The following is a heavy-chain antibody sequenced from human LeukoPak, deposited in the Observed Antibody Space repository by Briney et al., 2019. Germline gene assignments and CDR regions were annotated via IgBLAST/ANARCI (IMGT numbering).Heavy chain of an antibody. D-gene: IGHD5-12*01. CDR3: AKEVAYYYYYYMDV. Sequence: QAGGSLRLSCAASGFTFSSYGMHWVRQAPGKGLEWVAVISYDGSDKYYADSVKGRFTISRDNSKNTLYLQMNSLRAEDTAVYYCAKEVAYYYYYYMDVWGKGTTVTVSS. J-gene: IGHJ6*03. CDR2: ISYDGSDK. V-gene: IGHV3-30*18. CDR1: GFTFSSYG.